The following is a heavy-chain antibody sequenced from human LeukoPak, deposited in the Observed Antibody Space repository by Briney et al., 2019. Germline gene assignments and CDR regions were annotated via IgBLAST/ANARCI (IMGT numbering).Heavy chain of an antibody. Sequence: PSETLSLTCTVSGGSISSGGYYWSWIRHPPGKGREWIGYIYYSGSTYYNPSLKSRVTISVDTSKNQFSLKLSSVTAADTAVYYCARDPAYYGSGSSTYGMDVWGQGTTVTVSS. CDR3: ARDPAYYGSGSSTYGMDV. D-gene: IGHD3-10*01. V-gene: IGHV4-31*03. J-gene: IGHJ6*02. CDR1: GGSISSGGYY. CDR2: IYYSGST.